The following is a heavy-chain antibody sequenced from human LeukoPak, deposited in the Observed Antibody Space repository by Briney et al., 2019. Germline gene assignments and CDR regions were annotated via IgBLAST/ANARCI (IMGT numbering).Heavy chain of an antibody. J-gene: IGHJ4*02. CDR1: GGSISSGSYY. CDR3: ARESPTGRYDYVWGSYRPSGYFDY. Sequence: PSETLSLTCTVSGGSISSGSYYWSWIRQPAGKGLEWIGRIYTSGSTNYNPSLKSRVTISVDTSKNQFSLKLSSVTAADTAVYYCARESPTGRYDYVWGSYRPSGYFDYWGQGTLVTVSS. CDR2: IYTSGST. D-gene: IGHD3-16*02. V-gene: IGHV4-61*02.